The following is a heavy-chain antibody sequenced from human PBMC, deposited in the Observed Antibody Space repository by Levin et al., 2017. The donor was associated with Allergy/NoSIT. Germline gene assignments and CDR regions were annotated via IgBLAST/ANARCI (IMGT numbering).Heavy chain of an antibody. CDR1: GFTFSSFW. Sequence: GGSLRLSCAASGFTFSSFWMSWVRQAPGMGLEWVANIKQDGTEKSYVDSVKGRFTISRDNAKNSLYLQMNRLRAEDTAVYYCARVSGWYLFDYWGQGTLVTVSS. V-gene: IGHV3-7*01. D-gene: IGHD6-19*01. CDR3: ARVSGWYLFDY. J-gene: IGHJ4*02. CDR2: IKQDGTEK.